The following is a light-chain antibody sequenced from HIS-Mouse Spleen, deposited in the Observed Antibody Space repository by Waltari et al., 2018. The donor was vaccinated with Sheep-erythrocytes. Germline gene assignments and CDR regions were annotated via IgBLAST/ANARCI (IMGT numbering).Light chain of an antibody. CDR1: SRAVGSYDL. CDR2: EGS. CDR3: CSYAGSSTWV. J-gene: IGLJ3*02. Sequence: QSALTQPASVSGSPGQSITIPCTGTSRAVGSYDLVSWYQQHPGKAPKLMIYEGSQRPSGVSNRFSGSKSGNTASLTISGLQAEDEADYYCCSYAGSSTWVFGGGTKLTVL. V-gene: IGLV2-23*01.